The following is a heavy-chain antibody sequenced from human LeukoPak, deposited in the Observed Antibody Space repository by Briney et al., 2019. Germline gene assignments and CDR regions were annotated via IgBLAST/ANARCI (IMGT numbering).Heavy chain of an antibody. CDR1: GGSISSSSYY. D-gene: IGHD3-10*01. CDR3: ARQRLGGYYGSGSYYPEAHY. CDR2: IYYSGST. Sequence: PSETLSLTCTVSGGSISSSSYYWGWLRQPPGKGLEWIGSIYYSGSTYYNPSLKSRVTISVDTSKNPFSLKLSSVTAADTAVYYCARQRLGGYYGSGSYYPEAHYSGQRTLVTVS. J-gene: IGHJ4*02. V-gene: IGHV4-39*01.